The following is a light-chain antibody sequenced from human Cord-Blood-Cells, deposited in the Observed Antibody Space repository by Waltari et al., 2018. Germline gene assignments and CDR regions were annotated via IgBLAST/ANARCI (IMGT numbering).Light chain of an antibody. Sequence: IVLTLSPGTLSLSPGERATLSCRASQSVSSSYLAWYQQKPGQAPRLLIYDASSRATGIPDRFSGSGSGTDFTLTISRLEPEDVAVYYCQQYGSSPRTFGQGTKVEIK. V-gene: IGKV3-20*01. CDR1: QSVSSSY. CDR3: QQYGSSPRT. J-gene: IGKJ1*01. CDR2: DAS.